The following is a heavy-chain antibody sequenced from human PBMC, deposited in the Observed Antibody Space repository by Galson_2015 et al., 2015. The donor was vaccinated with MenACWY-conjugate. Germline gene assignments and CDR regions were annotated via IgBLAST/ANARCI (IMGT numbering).Heavy chain of an antibody. CDR1: GFTFSNYG. CDR3: AKDAHWPCDL. D-gene: IGHD2-21*01. V-gene: IGHV3-23*01. J-gene: IGHJ3*01. CDR2: VSGSGGTT. Sequence: SLRLSCAASGFTFSNYGMSWVRQAPGKGLEWVSAVSGSGGTTYYADSVKGPFTISRDNSKSTVSLQMNNLRAEDTAEYYCAKDAHWPCDLWGHGTMVALSS.